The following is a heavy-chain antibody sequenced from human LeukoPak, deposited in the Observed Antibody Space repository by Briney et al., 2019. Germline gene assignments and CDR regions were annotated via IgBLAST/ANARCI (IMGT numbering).Heavy chain of an antibody. D-gene: IGHD6-13*01. J-gene: IGHJ4*02. CDR2: INTNTGNP. CDR3: ARVWAAAGFFYHFDY. CDR1: GYTFTNYA. Sequence: ASVKVSCKASGYTFTNYAMNWVRQAPGQGLEWMGWINTNTGNPTYAQGFTGRFVFSLDTSVSTAYLQISSLKAEDAAEYYCARVWAAAGFFYHFDYWGQGTLVTVSS. V-gene: IGHV7-4-1*02.